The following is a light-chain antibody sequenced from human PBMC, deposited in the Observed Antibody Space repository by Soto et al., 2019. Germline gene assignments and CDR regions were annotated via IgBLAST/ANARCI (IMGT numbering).Light chain of an antibody. Sequence: QSALTQPPSASGSPGQSVTISCTGTSSDVGGYNYVSWYQQHPGKAPKLMIYEVSKRPSGVPDRFSGSKSGNTASLTVSGLQAEDEADYYSSSYARSNPSVVFGGGTKVTVL. CDR3: SSYARSNPSVV. CDR2: EVS. V-gene: IGLV2-8*01. CDR1: SSDVGGYNY. J-gene: IGLJ2*01.